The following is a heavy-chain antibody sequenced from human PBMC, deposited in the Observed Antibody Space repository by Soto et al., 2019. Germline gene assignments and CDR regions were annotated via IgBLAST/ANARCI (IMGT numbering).Heavy chain of an antibody. V-gene: IGHV1-69*01. CDR3: AAPAEPRDTAMLKGLAH. CDR1: GGTFSNNA. D-gene: IGHD5-18*01. CDR2: IIPLFGTH. J-gene: IGHJ4*02. Sequence: QVQLVQSGAELKQPGSSVNVSCKASGGTFSNNAIIGVRQAPGQGLEGMGGIIPLFGTHRYAQNFQGRLTITADEYSSTAYMQLNILRSEDTAVYYCAAPAEPRDTAMLKGLAHWGQGSLVTVSS.